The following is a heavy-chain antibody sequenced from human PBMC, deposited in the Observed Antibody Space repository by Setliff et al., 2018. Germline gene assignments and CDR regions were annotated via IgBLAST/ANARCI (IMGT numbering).Heavy chain of an antibody. V-gene: IGHV1-2*02. CDR1: GYTFTGYY. Sequence: GASVKVSCKASGYTFTGYYIHWVRQAPGQGLEYMGWINPNSGGTNYAPKFQGRVTMTRDTSISTVYMELSRLRSDDTAMYYCARDREGIIVGVPSVWGQGTLVTVSS. J-gene: IGHJ4*02. CDR2: INPNSGGT. CDR3: ARDREGIIVGVPSV. D-gene: IGHD1-26*01.